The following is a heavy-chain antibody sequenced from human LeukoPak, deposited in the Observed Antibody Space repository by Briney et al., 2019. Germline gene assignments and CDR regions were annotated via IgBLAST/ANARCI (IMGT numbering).Heavy chain of an antibody. Sequence: GESLKISCKGSGCSFTSYWIGWVRQMPGKGLEWMGIIYPGDSDTRYSPSFQGQVTISADKSISTAYLQWSSLKASDTAMYYCAIPLDRSGYDLDYWGQGTLVTVSS. CDR2: IYPGDSDT. CDR1: GCSFTSYW. D-gene: IGHD5-12*01. J-gene: IGHJ4*02. CDR3: AIPLDRSGYDLDY. V-gene: IGHV5-51*01.